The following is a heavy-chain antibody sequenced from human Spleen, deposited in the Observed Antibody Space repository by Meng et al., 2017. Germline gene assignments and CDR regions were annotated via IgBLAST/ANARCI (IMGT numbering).Heavy chain of an antibody. CDR3: ARDALRFGELLYLGY. CDR1: GFTFSDYY. Sequence: GGSLRLSCAASGFTFSDYYMSWIRQAPGKGLEWVSYISSSGSTIYYADSVKGRFTISRDNAKNSLYLQMNSLRAEDTAVYYCARDALRFGELLYLGYWGQGTLVTAPQ. D-gene: IGHD3-10*01. CDR2: ISSSGSTI. J-gene: IGHJ4*02. V-gene: IGHV3-11*04.